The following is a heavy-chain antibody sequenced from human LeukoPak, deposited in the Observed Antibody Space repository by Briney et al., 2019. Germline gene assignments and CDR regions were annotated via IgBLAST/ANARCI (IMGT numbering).Heavy chain of an antibody. V-gene: IGHV4-59*01. D-gene: IGHD3-16*02. CDR2: FYYSGST. Sequence: PSETLSLTCTVSGGSISSYYWSWIRQPPGKGLEWMGNFYYSGSTNYNPFLKSRVTISVDTSKNQFSLKLSSVTAADTAVYYCARADYVWGSYRPYYFDYWGQGTLVTVSS. CDR1: GGSISSYY. J-gene: IGHJ4*02. CDR3: ARADYVWGSYRPYYFDY.